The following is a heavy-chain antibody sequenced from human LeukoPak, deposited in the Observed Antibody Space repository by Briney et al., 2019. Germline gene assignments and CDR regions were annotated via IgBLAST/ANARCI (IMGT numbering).Heavy chain of an antibody. CDR3: ARDGTVTAGPFDP. CDR1: GITFSSFG. CDR2: IWYDGSNK. Sequence: SGGSLRLSCAASGITFSSFGMHWVRQALGKGLEWVAFIWYDGSNKYYADSVKGRFTISRDNSKNTLYLQMNSLRVEDTAVYYCARDGTVTAGPFDPWGQGTLVTVSS. D-gene: IGHD4-11*01. J-gene: IGHJ5*02. V-gene: IGHV3-33*01.